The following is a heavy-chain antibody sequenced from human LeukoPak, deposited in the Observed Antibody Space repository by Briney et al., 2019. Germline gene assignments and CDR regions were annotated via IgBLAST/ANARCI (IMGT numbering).Heavy chain of an antibody. CDR1: GFTVSSIY. CDR3: VGSPVLRYFAY. J-gene: IGHJ4*02. D-gene: IGHD3-9*01. CDR2: IYTGGT. Sequence: SGGSLRLSCAASGFTVSSIYMTWVRQAPGKGLEWVSVIYTGGTYYADSVKGRFTISRDDSKNTLHLQMKSLRAEDTAVYYCVGSPVLRYFAYWGQGTLVSVSS. V-gene: IGHV3-66*01.